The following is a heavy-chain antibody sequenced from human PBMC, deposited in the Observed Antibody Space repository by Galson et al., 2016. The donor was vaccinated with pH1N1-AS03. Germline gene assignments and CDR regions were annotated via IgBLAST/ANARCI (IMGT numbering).Heavy chain of an antibody. D-gene: IGHD6-19*01. J-gene: IGHJ4*01. CDR3: ARLTLSSGWPCDY. V-gene: IGHV5-51*01. CDR1: GYSFTNYW. Sequence: QSGAEVKKPGESLKISCQGSGYSFTNYWIGWVRQMPGKGLEWMGIIYLDDSDTRYSPSFQGQVTISADKSTITAYLQWSSLKASDTAMYYCARLTLSSGWPCDYWGQGTLVTVSS. CDR2: IYLDDSDT.